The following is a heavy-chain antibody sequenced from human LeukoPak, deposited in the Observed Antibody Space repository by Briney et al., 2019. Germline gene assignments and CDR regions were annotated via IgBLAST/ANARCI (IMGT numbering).Heavy chain of an antibody. CDR3: ASYPWSRQMIYFDY. CDR2: SSGSGGGT. Sequence: GETLRLSCAASGFTFTSYGMSWVRQAPGKGLEWVSASSGSGGGTYYADSVKGRFTISRDNSKNTLYLQMNSLGAEDTAVYYCASYPWSRQMIYFDYWGQGTLVTVSS. V-gene: IGHV3-23*01. CDR1: GFTFTSYG. J-gene: IGHJ4*02. D-gene: IGHD3-22*01.